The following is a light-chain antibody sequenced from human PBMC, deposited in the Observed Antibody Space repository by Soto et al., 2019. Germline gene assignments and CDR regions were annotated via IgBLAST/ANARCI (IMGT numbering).Light chain of an antibody. CDR1: KLGSKY. J-gene: IGLJ1*01. CDR3: LAWDSGTAV. V-gene: IGLV3-1*01. CDR2: QDA. Sequence: SYELTQPPSVSVSPGQTVSITCSGDKLGSKYASWYQQKPGQSPVLVIFQDANRPSGVPERFSGSNSGDTATLTISGAQAMDEADYYCLAWDSGTAVFGTATKVTVL.